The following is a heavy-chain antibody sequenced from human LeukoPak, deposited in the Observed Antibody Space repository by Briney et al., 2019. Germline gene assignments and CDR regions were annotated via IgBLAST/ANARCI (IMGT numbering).Heavy chain of an antibody. D-gene: IGHD4-17*01. J-gene: IGHJ4*02. CDR1: GGSISSGGYY. V-gene: IGHV4-31*03. Sequence: SETLSLTCTVSGGSISSGGYYWSWIRQHPGKGLEWIGYIYHSGSTYYNPSLKSRVTISVDTSKNQFSLKLSSVTAADTAVYYCARTRSVRADYWGQGTLVTVSS. CDR3: ARTRSVRADY. CDR2: IYHSGST.